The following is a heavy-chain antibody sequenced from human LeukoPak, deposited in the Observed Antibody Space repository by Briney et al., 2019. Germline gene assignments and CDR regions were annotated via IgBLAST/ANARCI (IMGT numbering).Heavy chain of an antibody. CDR3: ARGSGDNYGIDY. J-gene: IGHJ4*02. CDR1: GFTVSSNH. D-gene: IGHD5-24*01. Sequence: GGSLRLSCAASGFTVSSNHMSWVRQAPGKGLEWVSLIYSGGGTYYADSVKGRFTISRDNSKNTLYLQMNSLRAEYRAVYYCARGSGDNYGIDYWGQGTLVTVSS. CDR2: IYSGGGT. V-gene: IGHV3-53*01.